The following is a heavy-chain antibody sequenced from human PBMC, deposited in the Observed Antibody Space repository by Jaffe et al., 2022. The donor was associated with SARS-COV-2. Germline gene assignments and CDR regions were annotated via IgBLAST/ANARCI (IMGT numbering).Heavy chain of an antibody. Sequence: QVQLQESGPGLVKPSETLSLTCTVSGLSISGGFYGGWIRQAPGKGLEWIGSVSHSGSTWYSPSLRSRVVISVDMSKNHFSLRLNSVTAADTAVYYCARDVGGGTSDYWGQGTLVTVSS. CDR1: GLSISGGFY. CDR2: VSHSGST. D-gene: IGHD3-16*01. V-gene: IGHV4-38-2*02. CDR3: ARDVGGGTSDY. J-gene: IGHJ4*02.